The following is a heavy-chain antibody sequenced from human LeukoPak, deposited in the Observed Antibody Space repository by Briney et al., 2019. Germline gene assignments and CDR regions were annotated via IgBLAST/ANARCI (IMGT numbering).Heavy chain of an antibody. Sequence: GGSLRLSCAASGFTFSSYSMNWVRQAPGKGLEWVSSISSSSSYIYYADSVKGRFTISRDNAKNSLYLQMNSLRAEDTAVYYCARIMLEWFLDASDIWGQGTMVTVSS. V-gene: IGHV3-21*01. J-gene: IGHJ3*02. CDR3: ARIMLEWFLDASDI. CDR1: GFTFSSYS. CDR2: ISSSSSYI. D-gene: IGHD3-3*01.